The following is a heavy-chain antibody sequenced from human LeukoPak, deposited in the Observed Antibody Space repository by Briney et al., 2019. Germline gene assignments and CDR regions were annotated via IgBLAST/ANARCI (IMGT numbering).Heavy chain of an antibody. CDR3: AGGLSTVTSLASDY. J-gene: IGHJ4*02. Sequence: SETLSLTCTVSGGSISSYYWSWIRQPPGKGLEWIGYIYYGGSTNYNPSLKSRVTISVDTSKNQFSLKLSSVTAADTAVYYCAGGLSTVTSLASDYWGQGTLVTVSS. D-gene: IGHD4-11*01. V-gene: IGHV4-59*01. CDR1: GGSISSYY. CDR2: IYYGGST.